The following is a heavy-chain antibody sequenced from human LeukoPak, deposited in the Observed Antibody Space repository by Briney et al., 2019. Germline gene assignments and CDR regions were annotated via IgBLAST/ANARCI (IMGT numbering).Heavy chain of an antibody. Sequence: ASVKVSCKASGGTFNSYAISWVRQDPGQGLEWMGGIIPMSDTANYPQKFRGRLTITADIPTSTVYMELSSLRSEDTAVYYCAREDDTGRYMGDDAFDIWGQGTMVTVSS. CDR3: AREDDTGRYMGDDAFDI. CDR2: IIPMSDTA. D-gene: IGHD1-26*01. V-gene: IGHV1-69*06. CDR1: GGTFNSYA. J-gene: IGHJ3*02.